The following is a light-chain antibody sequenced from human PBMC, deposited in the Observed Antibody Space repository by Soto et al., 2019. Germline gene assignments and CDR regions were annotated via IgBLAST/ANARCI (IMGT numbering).Light chain of an antibody. CDR3: QQYGSSPLT. CDR2: GAS. CDR1: QSVSSNY. V-gene: IGKV3-20*01. J-gene: IGKJ4*01. Sequence: IVLTHSAAALSLSAGERVTLSCRASQSVSSNYLAWYQQKPGQAPRLLIYGASSRATGIPDRFSGSGSGTDFTLTISRLESEDFAVYHCQQYGSSPLTFGGGTKVDIK.